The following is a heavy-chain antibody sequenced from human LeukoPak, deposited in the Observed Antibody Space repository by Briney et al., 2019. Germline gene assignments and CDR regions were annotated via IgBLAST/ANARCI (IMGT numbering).Heavy chain of an antibody. D-gene: IGHD1-26*01. J-gene: IGHJ3*02. Sequence: PGGSLRLSCAASGFTFSSYEMNWVRQAPGKGLEWVSYISSSGSTIYYADSVKGRFTISRDNAKNSLYLQMNSLRAEDTAVYYCQRETDAFHIWGQGTMVTVSS. CDR2: ISSSGSTI. CDR3: QRETDAFHI. CDR1: GFTFSSYE. V-gene: IGHV3-48*03.